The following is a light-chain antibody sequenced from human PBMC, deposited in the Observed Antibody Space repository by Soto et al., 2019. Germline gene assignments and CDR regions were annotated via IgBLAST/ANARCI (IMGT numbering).Light chain of an antibody. CDR1: TGAVTSGRF. J-gene: IGLJ3*02. V-gene: IGLV7-43*01. Sequence: QAVVTQEPSLTVSPGGTVTLTCASSTGAVTSGRFANWFQQKPGQAPRPLIYSTSNRHSWTPARFSGSLLGGKAALTLSGVQPEDEAEYYCLLYYGGWLWVSGGGTKLTVL. CDR3: LLYYGGWLWV. CDR2: STS.